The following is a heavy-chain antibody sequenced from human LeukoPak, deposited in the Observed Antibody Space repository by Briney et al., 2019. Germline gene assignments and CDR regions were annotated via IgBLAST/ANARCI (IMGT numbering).Heavy chain of an antibody. V-gene: IGHV4-34*01. J-gene: IGHJ4*02. CDR3: ARGSSFDGYCSAGACDAGYYDS. CDR2: INHRGSS. Sequence: SETLSLTCAVYGECFSEYFWNWIRQAPGKPLEYIGEINHRGSSHYNPSLKTRVTLSVDTSKNQFSLKLTSVTAADTAVYFCARGSSFDGYCSAGACDAGYYDSWGQGTPVTVSS. D-gene: IGHD2-15*01. CDR1: GECFSEYF.